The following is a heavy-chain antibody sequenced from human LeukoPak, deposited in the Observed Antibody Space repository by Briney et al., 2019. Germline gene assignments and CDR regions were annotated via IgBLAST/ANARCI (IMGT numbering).Heavy chain of an antibody. V-gene: IGHV4-4*07. CDR3: ARQGTITYAYFDY. J-gene: IGHJ4*02. CDR2: IYSSGST. CDR1: GGAISSYH. D-gene: IGHD2-2*01. Sequence: PSETLSLTCTVSGGAISSYHWSWIRQPAGKGLEWIGRIYSSGSTNYNPSLKSRVTMSVDTSRNQFSLKLTSVTAADTAVYYCARQGTITYAYFDYWSQGTLVTVSS.